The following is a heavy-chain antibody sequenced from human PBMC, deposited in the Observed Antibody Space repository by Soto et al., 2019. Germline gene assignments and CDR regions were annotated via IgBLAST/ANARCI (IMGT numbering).Heavy chain of an antibody. CDR2: IYYSGTT. CDR1: GGSISNYY. CDR3: ARRAVVAATTYYYYGMDV. D-gene: IGHD2-15*01. Sequence: SETLSLTCTVSGGSISNYYWTWIRQPPGKGLEWIGYIYYSGTTNYNPSLKSRVTISVDTSKNQFSLKLSSVTAADTAVYYCARRAVVAATTYYYYGMDVWGQGTTVTVSS. V-gene: IGHV4-59*08. J-gene: IGHJ6*01.